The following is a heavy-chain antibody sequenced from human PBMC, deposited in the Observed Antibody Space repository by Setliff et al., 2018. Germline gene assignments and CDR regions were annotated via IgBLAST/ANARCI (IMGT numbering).Heavy chain of an antibody. CDR3: AADFPGGALPFDY. CDR2: IKGPGAT. V-gene: IGHV3-15*01. CDR1: GFTFSAAW. Sequence: GGSLRPSCAPSGFTFSAAWLTWLRLGPGKGLEWGALIKGPGATDYSASVKDRFTISRDNSKKILYLHMKSLKSEYTAVYYCAADFPGGALPFDYWGQGTRVTVSS. J-gene: IGHJ4*02. D-gene: IGHD2-8*02.